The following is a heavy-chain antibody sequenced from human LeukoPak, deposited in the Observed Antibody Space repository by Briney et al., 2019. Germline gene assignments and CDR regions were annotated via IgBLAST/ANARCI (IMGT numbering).Heavy chain of an antibody. J-gene: IGHJ4*02. D-gene: IGHD3-22*01. Sequence: GGSLRLSCAASGFTFSSYAVSWVRQAPGKGLEWVSAISGSGGSTYYADSVKGRFTISRDNSKNTLYLQMNSLRAEDTAVYYCAKGKGGYYDSSGYNYWGQGTLVTVSS. CDR3: AKGKGGYYDSSGYNY. V-gene: IGHV3-23*01. CDR2: ISGSGGST. CDR1: GFTFSSYA.